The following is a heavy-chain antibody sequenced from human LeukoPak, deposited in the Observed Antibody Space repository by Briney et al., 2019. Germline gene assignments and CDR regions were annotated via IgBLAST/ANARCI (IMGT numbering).Heavy chain of an antibody. Sequence: SETLSLTCTVSGGSISSGDYYWSWIRQPPGKGLEWIGEINHSGSTNYNPSLKSRVTISVDTSKNQFSLKLSSVTAADTAVYYCARVATHIVVVPAAIPKYYFDYWGQGTLVTVSS. J-gene: IGHJ4*02. D-gene: IGHD2-2*02. V-gene: IGHV4-39*07. CDR2: INHSGST. CDR1: GGSISSGDYY. CDR3: ARVATHIVVVPAAIPKYYFDY.